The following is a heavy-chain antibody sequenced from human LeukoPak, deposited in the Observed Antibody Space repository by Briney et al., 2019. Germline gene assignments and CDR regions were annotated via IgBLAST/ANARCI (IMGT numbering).Heavy chain of an antibody. V-gene: IGHV3-20*04. Sequence: GGSLRLSCAASGFTFDDYGMSWVRQAPGQEVKGVSGINWNGGNTGYAASVKGRFTISRNNAKNFPFLQMNSLRAEDTALYYCARRRVTVVRGVDIPSYYFDYWGQGTLVTVSS. CDR1: GFTFDDYG. J-gene: IGHJ4*02. CDR2: INWNGGNT. D-gene: IGHD3-10*01. CDR3: ARRRVTVVRGVDIPSYYFDY.